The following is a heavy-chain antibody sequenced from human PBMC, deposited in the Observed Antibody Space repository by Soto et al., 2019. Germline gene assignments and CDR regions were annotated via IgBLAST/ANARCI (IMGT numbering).Heavy chain of an antibody. CDR3: ANLWGDGYNLGQDYNGMDV. CDR2: IWYDGSLQ. D-gene: IGHD5-12*01. CDR1: GFSFENYG. Sequence: QVQMVESGGGVVQPGRSLRLSCAASGFSFENYGMHWVRQAPGRGLEWVAIIWYDGSLQYYAAAVKGRFNISRDNSKNTLYLEMNSLRAEDTAVYYCANLWGDGYNLGQDYNGMDVWGQGTTVIVSS. J-gene: IGHJ6*02. V-gene: IGHV3-33*06.